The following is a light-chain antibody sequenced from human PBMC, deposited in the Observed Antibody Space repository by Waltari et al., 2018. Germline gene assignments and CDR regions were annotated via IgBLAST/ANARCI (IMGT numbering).Light chain of an antibody. CDR1: SSDVGRYNY. V-gene: IGLV2-14*01. CDR3: SSYTSSSTLRV. J-gene: IGLJ1*01. CDR2: DVS. Sequence: QSALTQPASVSGSPGQSLTIPCTGTSSDVGRYNYVSWYQQHPGKAPKLMIYDVSKRPSGVSNRFSGSKSGNTASLTISGLQAEDEADYYCSSYTSSSTLRVFGTGTKVTVL.